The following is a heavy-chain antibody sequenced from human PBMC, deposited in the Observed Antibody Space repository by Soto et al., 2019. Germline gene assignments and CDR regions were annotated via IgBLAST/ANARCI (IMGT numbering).Heavy chain of an antibody. Sequence: ASVNVSSKASGGPFISYAISWVRQAAGQGVQWRGGIIPIYGTANYAQKFQGRVTITAYESTSTAYVELSSLRTEDKAVYCCARRVAGTIDYWGQGTLVTVSS. D-gene: IGHD1-1*01. CDR3: ARRVAGTIDY. CDR1: GGPFISYA. J-gene: IGHJ4*02. V-gene: IGHV1-69*13. CDR2: IIPIYGTA.